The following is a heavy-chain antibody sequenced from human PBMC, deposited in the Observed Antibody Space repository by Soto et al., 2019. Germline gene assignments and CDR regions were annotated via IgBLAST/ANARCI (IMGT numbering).Heavy chain of an antibody. CDR3: ARHAWFGEFDP. CDR1: GGPISSVSHY. J-gene: IGHJ5*02. CDR2: IYYSGIT. D-gene: IGHD3-10*01. Sequence: SETLSLTCTVSGGPISSVSHYWAWVRQPPGKDLEWIGSIYYSGITYSNPSLKSRVTISVDTSKNQFSLKLSSVTDADTAVFYCARHAWFGEFDPWGQGTLVTVSS. V-gene: IGHV4-39*01.